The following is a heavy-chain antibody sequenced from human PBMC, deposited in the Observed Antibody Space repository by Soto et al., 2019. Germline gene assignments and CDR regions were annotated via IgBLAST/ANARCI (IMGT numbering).Heavy chain of an antibody. D-gene: IGHD3-10*01. Sequence: GGSLRLSCAASGFTFNIAWMNWVRQAPGKGLEWVGRVKSKNSGGTTEYAAPVKTRFTISRDDSKNVLFLQMNSLKTEDTAVYYCSTGNYGSLGIWGQGTLVTVSS. CDR1: GFTFNIAW. J-gene: IGHJ4*02. CDR3: STGNYGSLGI. V-gene: IGHV3-15*07. CDR2: VKSKNSGGTT.